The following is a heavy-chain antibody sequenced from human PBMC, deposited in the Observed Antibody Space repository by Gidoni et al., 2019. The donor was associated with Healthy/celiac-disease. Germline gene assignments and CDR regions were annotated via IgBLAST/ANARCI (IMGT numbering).Heavy chain of an antibody. CDR3: ARHHLGNGWRYNYFDY. V-gene: IGHV4-59*08. CDR1: GASISSYY. J-gene: IGHJ4*02. CDR2: INDSGST. Sequence: QVQLQESRTGLVKPSETLSLTCTADGASISSYYWSWIRQPPGKGLEWIGYINDSGSTNYNPSLKSRVTISVDTSKIQFSLKLGSVTAADTAVYYWARHHLGNGWRYNYFDYWGQGTLVTVSS. D-gene: IGHD1-1*01.